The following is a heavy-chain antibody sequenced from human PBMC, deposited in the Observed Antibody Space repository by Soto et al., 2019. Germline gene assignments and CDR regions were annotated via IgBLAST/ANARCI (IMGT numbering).Heavy chain of an antibody. CDR3: ARNPVSGSYAYYSGMDV. D-gene: IGHD1-26*01. J-gene: IGHJ6*02. CDR1: GGTFSSYA. CDR2: IIPIFGTA. V-gene: IGHV1-69*12. Sequence: QVQLVQSGAEVKKPGSSVKVSCKASGGTFSSYAISWVRQAPGQGLEWMGGIIPIFGTANYAQKFQGRVTITADESTSTAYMELRSPRSEDTAVYYCARNPVSGSYAYYSGMDVWGQGTTVTVSS.